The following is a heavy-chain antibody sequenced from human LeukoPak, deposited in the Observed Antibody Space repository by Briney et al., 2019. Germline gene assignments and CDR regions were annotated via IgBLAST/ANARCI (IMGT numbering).Heavy chain of an antibody. J-gene: IGHJ3*02. Sequence: ASVKVSCKASGYTFISYAISWVRQAPGQGLEWMGRIIPILGIANYAQKFQGRVTITADKSTSTAYMELSSLRSEDTAVYYCARAHSFYAFDIWGQGTMVTVSS. CDR1: GYTFISYA. CDR3: ARAHSFYAFDI. CDR2: IIPILGIA. V-gene: IGHV1-69*04. D-gene: IGHD5/OR15-5a*01.